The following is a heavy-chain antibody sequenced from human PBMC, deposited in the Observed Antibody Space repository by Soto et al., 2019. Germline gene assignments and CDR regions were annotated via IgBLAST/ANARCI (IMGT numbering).Heavy chain of an antibody. Sequence: EVLLLESGGGLVQPGGSLRLSCAASGFTFNSYAMSWVRQAPGKGLEWVSAISGGGGSTYSSDSVKGRFTISRDNSKNTLSLQRNNLRAEDTAVYYCATEDDFWSGYSYFDYWGQGTLVTVSS. CDR2: ISGGGGST. CDR3: ATEDDFWSGYSYFDY. J-gene: IGHJ4*02. V-gene: IGHV3-23*01. D-gene: IGHD3-3*01. CDR1: GFTFNSYA.